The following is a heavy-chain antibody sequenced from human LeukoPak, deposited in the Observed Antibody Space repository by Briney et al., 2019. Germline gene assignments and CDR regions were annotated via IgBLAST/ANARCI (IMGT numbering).Heavy chain of an antibody. D-gene: IGHD3-22*01. CDR2: IIPILGIA. Sequence: SVKVSCKASGGTFSSYAISWVRQAPGQGLEWMGRIIPILGIANYAQKFQGRVTITADKSTSTAYMELSSLRPEDTAVYYCAREGYYYDSTQYYFDYWGQGTLVTVSS. V-gene: IGHV1-69*04. CDR3: AREGYYYDSTQYYFDY. CDR1: GGTFSSYA. J-gene: IGHJ4*02.